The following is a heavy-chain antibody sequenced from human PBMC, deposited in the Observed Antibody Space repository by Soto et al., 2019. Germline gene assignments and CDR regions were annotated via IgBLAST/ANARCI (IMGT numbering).Heavy chain of an antibody. J-gene: IGHJ6*02. D-gene: IGHD4-4*01. Sequence: GGSLRLSCAASGFTVSSNYMSWVRQAPGKGLEWVSVIYSGGSTYYADSVKGRFTISRDNSKNTLYLQMNSLRAEDTAVYYCATDDYSNYEGVYYHDRIAVPAQRTTVRVS. CDR1: GFTVSSNY. CDR2: IYSGGST. V-gene: IGHV3-53*01. CDR3: ATDDYSNYEGVYYHDRIAV.